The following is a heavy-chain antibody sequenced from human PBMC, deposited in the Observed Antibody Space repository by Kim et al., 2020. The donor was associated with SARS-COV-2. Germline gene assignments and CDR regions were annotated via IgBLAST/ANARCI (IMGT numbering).Heavy chain of an antibody. D-gene: IGHD2-2*01. CDR2: IIPIFGTA. CDR3: ARCSTRWKGSSYYFDY. J-gene: IGHJ4*02. CDR1: GGTFSSYA. V-gene: IGHV1-69*13. Sequence: SVKVSCKASGGTFSSYAISWVRQAPGQGLEWMGGIIPIFGTANYAQKFQGRVTITADESTSTAYMELSSLRSEDTAVYYCARCSTRWKGSSYYFDYWGQGTLVTVSS.